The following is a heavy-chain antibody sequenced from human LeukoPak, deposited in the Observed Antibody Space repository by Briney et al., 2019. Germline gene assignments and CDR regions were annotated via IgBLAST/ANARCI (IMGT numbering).Heavy chain of an antibody. J-gene: IGHJ4*02. Sequence: GGALTLSYPDSGFSFRSYAMSWLRQAPGKGLEWVSAISGSGCSKYYPAPAKGRFTISRDNSKNTLYLQMNSLRAEDTAVYYCAKDRKQWLPANFDYWGQGTLVTVSS. CDR1: GFSFRSYA. V-gene: IGHV3-23*01. CDR2: ISGSGCSK. CDR3: AKDRKQWLPANFDY. D-gene: IGHD6-19*01.